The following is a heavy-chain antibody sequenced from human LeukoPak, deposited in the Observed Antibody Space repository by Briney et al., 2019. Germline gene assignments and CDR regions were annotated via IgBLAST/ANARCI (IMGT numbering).Heavy chain of an antibody. J-gene: IGHJ4*02. V-gene: IGHV1-2*06. CDR3: ARGVAAAGDFDY. CDR2: INPNSGGT. Sequence: GASATVSCKASGYTFTGYYMHWVRQAPGQGLEWMGRINPNSGGTNYAQKFQGRVTMTRDTSISTAYMELSRLRSDDTAVYYCARGVAAAGDFDYWGQGTLVTVSS. D-gene: IGHD6-13*01. CDR1: GYTFTGYY.